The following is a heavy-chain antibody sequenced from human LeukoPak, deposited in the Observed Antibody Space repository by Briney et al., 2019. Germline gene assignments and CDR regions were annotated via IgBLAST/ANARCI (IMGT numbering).Heavy chain of an antibody. D-gene: IGHD3-3*01. Sequence: SETLSLTCTVSGGSISSSSYYWGWIGQPPGKGLEWIGSIYYSGSTYYNPSLKSRVTISVDTSKNQFSLKLSSVTAADTAVYYCARHILSITIFGVVGLGFDPWGQGTLVTVSS. CDR3: ARHILSITIFGVVGLGFDP. CDR2: IYYSGST. J-gene: IGHJ5*02. CDR1: GGSISSSSYY. V-gene: IGHV4-39*01.